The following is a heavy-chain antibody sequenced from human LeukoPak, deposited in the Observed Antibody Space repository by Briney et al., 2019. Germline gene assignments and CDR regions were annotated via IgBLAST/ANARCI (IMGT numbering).Heavy chain of an antibody. CDR3: ARDFTRYSSSWYYYYYGMDV. D-gene: IGHD6-13*01. CDR2: ISSSSSYI. J-gene: IGHJ6*02. Sequence: GGSLRLSCAASGFTFSSYSMNWVRQAPGKGLEWVSSISSSSSYIYYADSVKGRFTISRDNAKNSLYLQMNSLRAEDTAVYYCARDFTRYSSSWYYYYYGMDVWGQGTTVTVSS. V-gene: IGHV3-21*01. CDR1: GFTFSSYS.